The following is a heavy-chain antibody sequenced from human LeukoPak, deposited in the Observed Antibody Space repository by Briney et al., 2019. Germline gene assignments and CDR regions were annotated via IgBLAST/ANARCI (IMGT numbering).Heavy chain of an antibody. D-gene: IGHD1-26*01. V-gene: IGHV4-30-2*01. CDR2: IYHSGST. CDR1: GGSISSGGYY. CDR3: AASGSYSPGYFYFDY. J-gene: IGHJ4*02. Sequence: SETLSLTCTVSGGSISSGGYYWSWIRQPPGKGLEWIGYIYHSGSTYYNPSLKSRVTISVDRSKNQFSLKLSSGTAADTAVYYCAASGSYSPGYFYFDYWGQGTLVTVSS.